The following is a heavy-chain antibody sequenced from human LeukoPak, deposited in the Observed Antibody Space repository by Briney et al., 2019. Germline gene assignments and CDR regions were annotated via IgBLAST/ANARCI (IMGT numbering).Heavy chain of an antibody. CDR2: IIPIFGTA. CDR3: AESHERYGSGSYYFY. CDR1: GGTFSSYA. V-gene: IGHV1-69*13. Sequence: ASVKVSCKASGGTFSSYAISWVRQAPGQGLEWMGGIIPIFGTANYAQKFQGRVTITADESTSTAYMELNSLRAEDTAVYYCAESHERYGSGSYYFYWGQGTLVTVSS. J-gene: IGHJ4*02. D-gene: IGHD3-10*01.